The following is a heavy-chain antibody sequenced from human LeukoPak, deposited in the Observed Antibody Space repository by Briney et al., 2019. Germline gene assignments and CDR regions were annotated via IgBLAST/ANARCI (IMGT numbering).Heavy chain of an antibody. V-gene: IGHV1-8*01. CDR1: GYTFTSYD. J-gene: IGHJ3*02. D-gene: IGHD4-11*01. CDR3: ARNNYGGHDAFDI. CDR2: MNPNSGNT. Sequence: ASVKVSCKASGYTFTSYDINWVRQATGQGLEWMGWMNPNSGNTGYAQKFQGRVTMIRDTSISTAYMELNSLTSEDTAVYYCARNNYGGHDAFDIWGQGTLVTVSS.